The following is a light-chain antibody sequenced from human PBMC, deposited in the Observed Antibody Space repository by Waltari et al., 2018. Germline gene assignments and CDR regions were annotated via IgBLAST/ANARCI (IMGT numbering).Light chain of an antibody. V-gene: IGLV2-11*01. J-gene: IGLJ1*01. CDR2: DVT. CDR1: STNIGGYNY. CDR3: CSYAGTSP. Sequence: QSALTQPRSVSGSPGQSVTISCTGASTNIGGYNYVSWYQQHPGKAPKLIIYDVTKRPSGVPDRFSGSKSRDTASLTISGLQAEDEADYYCCSYAGTSPFGTGTKVTVL.